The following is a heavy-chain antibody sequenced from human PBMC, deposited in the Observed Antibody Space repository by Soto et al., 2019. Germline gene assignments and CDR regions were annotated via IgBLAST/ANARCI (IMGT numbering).Heavy chain of an antibody. V-gene: IGHV3-30-3*01. Sequence: GGSLRLSCAASGFTFSSYAMHWVRQAPGKGLEWVAVISYDGSNKYYADSVKGRFTISRDNSKNTLYLQMNSLRAEDTAVYYCARDDQQHYYDSSGYYTRGHAFDIWGQGTMVTVSS. CDR3: ARDDQQHYYDSSGYYTRGHAFDI. D-gene: IGHD3-22*01. CDR2: ISYDGSNK. CDR1: GFTFSSYA. J-gene: IGHJ3*02.